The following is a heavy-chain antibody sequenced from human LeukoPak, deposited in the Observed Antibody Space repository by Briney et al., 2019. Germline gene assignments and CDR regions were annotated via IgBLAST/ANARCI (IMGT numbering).Heavy chain of an antibody. J-gene: IGHJ6*03. CDR3: AREWLDSNMDV. Sequence: GGSLRLSCAASGFTVNNNYMSWVRQAPGKGLEWVAVIYIGGGTYYAASVKGRFTISRDTSKNTLFLQMNSLRADDTAMYYCAREWLDSNMDVWGKGTTVAVSS. CDR1: GFTVNNNY. V-gene: IGHV3-53*01. D-gene: IGHD5-12*01. CDR2: IYIGGGT.